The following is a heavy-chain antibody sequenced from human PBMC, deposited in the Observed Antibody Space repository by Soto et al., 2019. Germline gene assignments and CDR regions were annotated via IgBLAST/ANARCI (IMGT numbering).Heavy chain of an antibody. Sequence: PGGSLRLSCAASGFTFDDYAMHWVRQVPGKGLEWVSHISWNSGSIGYADSVKGRFTISRDNAKNSLYLQMNSLRAEDTALYYCAKDLYGRFYSYSMDVWGKGTTVTVSS. CDR2: ISWNSGSI. V-gene: IGHV3-9*01. J-gene: IGHJ6*03. D-gene: IGHD3-16*01. CDR3: AKDLYGRFYSYSMDV. CDR1: GFTFDDYA.